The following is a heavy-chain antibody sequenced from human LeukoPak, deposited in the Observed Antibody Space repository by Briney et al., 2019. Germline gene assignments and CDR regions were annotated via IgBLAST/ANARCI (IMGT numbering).Heavy chain of an antibody. D-gene: IGHD5-18*01. CDR2: ISSSGGPI. J-gene: IGHJ4*02. V-gene: IGHV3-48*03. CDR3: ARGFRDTAMFLDY. CDR1: GTTFSSYE. Sequence: GGSLRLSCVASGTTFSSYEMNWVRQAPGKGLEWISCISSSGGPIYYADSVKGRFTISRDNAKNSLYLQMNSLRAEDTAVYYCARGFRDTAMFLDYWGQGTLVTVSS.